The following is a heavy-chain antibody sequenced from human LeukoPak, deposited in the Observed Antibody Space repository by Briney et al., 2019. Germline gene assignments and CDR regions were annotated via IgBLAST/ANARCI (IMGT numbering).Heavy chain of an antibody. D-gene: IGHD5-18*01. CDR1: EFTFSTYS. CDR3: ARGENNYGYYYLDY. J-gene: IGHJ4*02. CDR2: ISSSSSYI. Sequence: PGGSLRLSCAASEFTFSTYSMNWVRQAPGKGLEWVSSISSSSSYIYYADSVKGRFTISRDNAKNSPYLQMNSLRAEDTAVYYCARGENNYGYYYLDYWGQGTLVTVSS. V-gene: IGHV3-21*01.